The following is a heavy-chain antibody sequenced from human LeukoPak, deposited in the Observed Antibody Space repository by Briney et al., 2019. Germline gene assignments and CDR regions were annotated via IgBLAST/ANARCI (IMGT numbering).Heavy chain of an antibody. J-gene: IGHJ6*02. CDR2: IGTAGDT. Sequence: GGSPRLSCAASGFTFSSYDMHWVRQATGKGLEWVSAIGTAGDTYYPGSVKGRFTISRENAKNSLYLQMNSLRAGDTAVYYCARRRPLRRTGTDYYYYGMDVWGQGTTVTVSS. D-gene: IGHD1-1*01. V-gene: IGHV3-13*01. CDR1: GFTFSSYD. CDR3: ARRRPLRRTGTDYYYYGMDV.